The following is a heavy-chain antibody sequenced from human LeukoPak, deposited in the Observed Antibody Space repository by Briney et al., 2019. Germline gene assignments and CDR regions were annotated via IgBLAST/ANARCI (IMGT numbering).Heavy chain of an antibody. CDR2: IYHSGST. CDR1: GGSISSGGYY. J-gene: IGHJ4*02. CDR3: ARDIGRWLRLDYFDY. D-gene: IGHD5-12*01. V-gene: IGHV4-30-2*01. Sequence: PSQTLSLTCTVSGGSISSGGYYWSWIRQPPGRGLEWIGYIYHSGSTYYNPSLKSRVTISVDRSKNQFSLKLSSVTAADTAVYYCARDIGRWLRLDYFDYWGQGTLVTVSS.